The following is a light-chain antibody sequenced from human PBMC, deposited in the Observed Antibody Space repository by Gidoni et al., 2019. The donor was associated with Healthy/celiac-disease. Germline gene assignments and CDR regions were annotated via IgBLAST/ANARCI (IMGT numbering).Light chain of an antibody. CDR2: QDS. Sequence: SYELTQPPSVSVSPGQTASITCSGDKLGDKYACWYQQKPGQSPVLVIYQDSKRPSGFPERFSGSNSGNTATLTISGTQAMDEADYYCQAWDSSTRYVFGTGTKVTVL. CDR3: QAWDSSTRYV. V-gene: IGLV3-1*01. CDR1: KLGDKY. J-gene: IGLJ1*01.